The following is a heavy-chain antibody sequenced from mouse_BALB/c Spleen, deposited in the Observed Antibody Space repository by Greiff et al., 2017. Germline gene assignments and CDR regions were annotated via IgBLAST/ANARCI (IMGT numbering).Heavy chain of an antibody. V-gene: IGHV5-9-4*01. J-gene: IGHJ4*01. CDR1: GFTFSSYA. CDR2: ISSGGSYT. D-gene: IGHD2-1*01. Sequence: EVKLMESGGGLVKPGGSLKLSCAASGFTFSSYAMSWVRQSPEKRLEWVAEISSGGSYTYYPDTVTGRFTISRDNAKNTLYLEMSSLRSEDTAMYYCARDGNDYYAMDYWGQGTSVTVSS. CDR3: ARDGNDYYAMDY.